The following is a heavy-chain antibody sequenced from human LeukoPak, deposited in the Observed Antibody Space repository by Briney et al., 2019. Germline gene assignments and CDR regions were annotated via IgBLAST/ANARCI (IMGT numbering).Heavy chain of an antibody. CDR3: ATCRDGSADYGFTS. CDR2: IYDSWNT. Sequence: SETLSLTCTVSGDSISSNYWSWIRQPPRKGLEWSGYIYDSWNTKYNPSLKGRVTISGDTSKNLFSLELTSVTAADTAVYYCATCRDGSADYGFTSWGQGFLVTVSS. J-gene: IGHJ5*02. D-gene: IGHD4-17*01. CDR1: GDSISSNY. V-gene: IGHV4-59*01.